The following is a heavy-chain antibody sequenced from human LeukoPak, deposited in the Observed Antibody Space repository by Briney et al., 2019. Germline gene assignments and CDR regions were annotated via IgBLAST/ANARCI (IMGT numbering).Heavy chain of an antibody. CDR2: IRYDGSNK. Sequence: GGSLRLSCAASGFTFSSYGMHWVRQAPGKGLEWVAFIRYDGSNKYYADSVKGRFTISRDNSKNTLYLQMNSLRAEDTAVYYCANPPQWELPRFDYWGQGTLVTVSS. J-gene: IGHJ4*02. V-gene: IGHV3-30*02. CDR1: GFTFSSYG. CDR3: ANPPQWELPRFDY. D-gene: IGHD1-26*01.